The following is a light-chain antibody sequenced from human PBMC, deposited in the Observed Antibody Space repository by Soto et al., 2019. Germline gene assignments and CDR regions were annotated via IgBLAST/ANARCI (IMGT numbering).Light chain of an antibody. V-gene: IGKV3-20*01. J-gene: IGKJ4*01. Sequence: EIVLTQSPGTLSLSPGERATLSCRASQSVSSSYLAWYQQKPGQAPRLLIYGASSRATGIPDRFSGSGSGTVFTLTISRLEAEDFAVYYCHQYDSSPLTFGGGTKVEIK. CDR2: GAS. CDR1: QSVSSSY. CDR3: HQYDSSPLT.